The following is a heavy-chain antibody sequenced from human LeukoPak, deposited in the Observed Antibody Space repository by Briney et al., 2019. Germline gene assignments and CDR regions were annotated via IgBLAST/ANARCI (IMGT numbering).Heavy chain of an antibody. D-gene: IGHD3-3*01. V-gene: IGHV3-23*01. J-gene: IGHJ4*02. CDR3: AKDPFLPYYDFWSGYYPREGTFDY. CDR2: ISGGGGST. CDR1: GFTFSSYA. Sequence: GGSLRLSRAASGFTFSSYAMSWVRQAPGKGLEWVSAISGGGGSTYYADSVKGRFTISRDNSKNTLYLQMNSLRAEDTAVYYCAKDPFLPYYDFWSGYYPREGTFDYWGQGTLVTVSS.